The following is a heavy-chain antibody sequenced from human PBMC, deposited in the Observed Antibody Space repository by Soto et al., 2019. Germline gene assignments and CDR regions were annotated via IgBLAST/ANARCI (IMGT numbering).Heavy chain of an antibody. CDR3: ATATTFGGVIVYFDY. J-gene: IGHJ4*02. D-gene: IGHD3-16*02. V-gene: IGHV3-30-3*01. Sequence: GGSLRLSGAASGFTFSSDAMHWVRQAPGKGLEWVAVISYEGSNKYYADSVKGRFTISRDNSKNTLYLQMNRLRAEGTAVYYCATATTFGGVIVYFDYWGQGTLVTVSS. CDR1: GFTFSSDA. CDR2: ISYEGSNK.